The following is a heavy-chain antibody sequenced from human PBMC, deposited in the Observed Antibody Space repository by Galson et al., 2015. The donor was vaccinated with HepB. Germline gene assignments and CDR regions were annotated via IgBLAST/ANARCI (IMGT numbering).Heavy chain of an antibody. D-gene: IGHD3-10*01. CDR3: AKKIRRQSESASYYGGFNY. CDR2: ISWNSDRT. V-gene: IGHV3-9*01. Sequence: SLRLSCAASGFTFDDYDMHWVRQAPGRGLEWVSGISWNSDRTGYADSVKGRFTISRDNAKNSLYLQMDSLRAEDTAFYYCAKKIRRQSESASYYGGFNYWGQGTLVTVSS. J-gene: IGHJ4*02. CDR1: GFTFDDYD.